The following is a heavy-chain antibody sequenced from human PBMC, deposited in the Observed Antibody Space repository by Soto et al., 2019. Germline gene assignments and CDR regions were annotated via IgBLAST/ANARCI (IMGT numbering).Heavy chain of an antibody. D-gene: IGHD6-25*01. J-gene: IGHJ5*02. CDR3: ARRSAAGP. CDR2: INHSGST. Sequence: QVQLQQWGAGLLKPSETLSLTCAVYGGSFSGYYWSWIRQPPGKGLEWIGEINHSGSTNYNPSLKRRVTISVDTSKNQFSLKLRPVTAADTAVYYCARRSAAGPWGQGTLVTVSS. V-gene: IGHV4-34*01. CDR1: GGSFSGYY.